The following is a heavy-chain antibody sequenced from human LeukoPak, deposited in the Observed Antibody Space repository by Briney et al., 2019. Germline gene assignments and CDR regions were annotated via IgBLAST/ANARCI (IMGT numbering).Heavy chain of an antibody. Sequence: GGSLRLSCAASGFTSSNYWMSWVRQAPGKGLEWVGNINQGGSQKYYVDSVKGRFTLSRDIAENSLFLQLNNLRAEDTAVYYCARDLPGAQYYFDYWGQGTLVTVSS. V-gene: IGHV3-7*01. CDR2: INQGGSQK. J-gene: IGHJ4*02. D-gene: IGHD3-10*01. CDR1: GFTSSNYW. CDR3: ARDLPGAQYYFDY.